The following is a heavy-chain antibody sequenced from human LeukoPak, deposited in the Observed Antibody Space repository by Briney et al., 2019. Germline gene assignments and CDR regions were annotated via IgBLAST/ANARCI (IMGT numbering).Heavy chain of an antibody. CDR3: ARDPTMVRGVINYYYGMDV. Sequence: PSETLSLTCTVSGGSISSGGYYWSWIRLHPGKGLEWIGYIYYSGSTYYNPSLKSRVTISVDTSKNQFSLKLSSVTAADTAVYYYARDPTMVRGVINYYYGMDVWGQGTTVTVSS. J-gene: IGHJ6*02. D-gene: IGHD3-10*01. V-gene: IGHV4-31*03. CDR2: IYYSGST. CDR1: GGSISSGGYY.